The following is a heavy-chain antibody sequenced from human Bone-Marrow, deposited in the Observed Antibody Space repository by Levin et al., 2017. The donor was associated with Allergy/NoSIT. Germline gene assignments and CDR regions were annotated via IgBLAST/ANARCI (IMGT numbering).Heavy chain of an antibody. V-gene: IGHV3-21*06. J-gene: IGHJ4*02. CDR1: GFNFNNYA. D-gene: IGHD3-10*01. Sequence: ASVKVSCAGSGFNFNNYAMNWFRQAPGQGLEWVSSISSTSDYIRYADSVKGRFSISRDNTKNFVFLQMNTLRAGDTAVYYCARVRVGSVSSGNFFYYFDSWGRGTPVTVSS. CDR2: ISSTSDYI. CDR3: ARVRVGSVSSGNFFYYFDS.